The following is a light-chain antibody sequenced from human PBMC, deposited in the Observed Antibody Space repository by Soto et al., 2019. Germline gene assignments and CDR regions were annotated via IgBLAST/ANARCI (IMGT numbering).Light chain of an antibody. V-gene: IGLV2-14*01. J-gene: IGLJ3*02. Sequence: QSALTQPASVSGSPGQSITISCTGTDRSVGGYSYVSWYQQHPGKVPKLKIYDVSNRPSGVSNRFSGSKSGNTASLTISGLQTEDEADYYCSSYTTSSILLFGGGTKLTVL. CDR3: SSYTTSSILL. CDR2: DVS. CDR1: DRSVGGYSY.